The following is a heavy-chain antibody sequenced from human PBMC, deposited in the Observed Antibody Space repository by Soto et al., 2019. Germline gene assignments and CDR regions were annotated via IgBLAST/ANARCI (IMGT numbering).Heavy chain of an antibody. CDR1: GYRFTDSY. D-gene: IGHD3-3*02. CDR2: VDPQNNNT. J-gene: IGHJ4*02. V-gene: IGHV1-69-2*01. Sequence: EVKLIQSGAEVKKPGATVKIACKVYGYRFTDSYIHWIKQAPGKGLEWVGLVDPQNNNTDYGRTFQGRLTLTADTSTDTAFMELRNLRSEDTAAYYCTGDILGTHMSSLDFWGQGALVTVSS. CDR3: TGDILGTHMSSLDF.